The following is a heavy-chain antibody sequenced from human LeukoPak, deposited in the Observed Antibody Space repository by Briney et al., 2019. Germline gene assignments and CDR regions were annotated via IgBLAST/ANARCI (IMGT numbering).Heavy chain of an antibody. V-gene: IGHV3-74*01. CDR3: ARESSGWSEDFDY. Sequence: QPGGSLRLSCAASGFTFSSYWMHWVRQAPGKGLVWVSRINSDGSSTSYADSVKGRFTISRDNAKNTLYLQMNSLRAEDTAVYYCARESSGWSEDFDYWGQGTLVTVSS. CDR2: INSDGSST. J-gene: IGHJ4*02. CDR1: GFTFSSYW. D-gene: IGHD6-19*01.